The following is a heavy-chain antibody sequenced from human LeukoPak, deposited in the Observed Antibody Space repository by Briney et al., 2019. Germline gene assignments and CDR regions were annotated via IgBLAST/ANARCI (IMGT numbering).Heavy chain of an antibody. CDR3: ARVVMGYDSDNWFDP. Sequence: GGSLRLSCVASGFTFSDFYMNWIRQAPGKGLEWVSYISDSTSYTDYADSVKGRFTISRDNSKKSLYLQMNSLRAEDTAVYYCARVVMGYDSDNWFDPWGQGTLVTVSS. V-gene: IGHV3-11*06. CDR1: GFTFSDFY. D-gene: IGHD5-12*01. CDR2: ISDSTSYT. J-gene: IGHJ5*02.